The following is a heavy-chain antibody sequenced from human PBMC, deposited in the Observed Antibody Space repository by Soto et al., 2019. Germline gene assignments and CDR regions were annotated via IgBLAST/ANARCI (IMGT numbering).Heavy chain of an antibody. V-gene: IGHV1-24*01. Sequence: GASVKVSCKVSGYTLTELSMHWVRQAPGKGLEWMGGFDPEDGETIYAQKFQGRVTMTEDTSTDTAYMELSSLRPEDTAVYYCATDFWNPNWFDPWGQGTLVTVSS. CDR3: ATDFWNPNWFDP. CDR1: GYTLTELS. J-gene: IGHJ5*02. D-gene: IGHD1-1*01. CDR2: FDPEDGET.